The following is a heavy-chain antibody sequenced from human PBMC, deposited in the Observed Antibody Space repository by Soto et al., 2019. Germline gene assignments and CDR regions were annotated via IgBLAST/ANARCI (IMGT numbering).Heavy chain of an antibody. V-gene: IGHV3-73*01. J-gene: IGHJ4*02. CDR2: ILSKAGNYAT. CDR3: IRGGSPYYYDY. Sequence: EVQLVESGGGLVQPGGSLKLSCAASGFIFSGSAVHWVRQASGKGLEWVGRILSKAGNYATAYPASMKGRFTISRADSANTAFLQMNSLKTEDTAVYYCIRGGSPYYYDYWGQGTLVAVSS. CDR1: GFIFSGSA.